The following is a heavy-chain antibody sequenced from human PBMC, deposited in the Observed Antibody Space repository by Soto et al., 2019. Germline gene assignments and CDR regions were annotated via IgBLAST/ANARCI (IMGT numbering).Heavy chain of an antibody. V-gene: IGHV5-10-1*01. D-gene: IGHD3-16*01. CDR2: IDPTDSYT. CDR3: ARYNYGITAT. Sequence: GESLKISCQGSGYNFSDYWINWVRQVPGKGLEWLGRIDPTDSYTRYGPSFRGHVTISLDKSINTVYLQWSSLKASDSAMYYCARYNYGITATWGQGTLVTVSS. J-gene: IGHJ4*02. CDR1: GYNFSDYW.